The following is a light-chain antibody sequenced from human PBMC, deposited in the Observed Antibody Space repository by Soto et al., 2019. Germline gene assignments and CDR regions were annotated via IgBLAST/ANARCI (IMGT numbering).Light chain of an antibody. V-gene: IGKV3-15*01. CDR3: QQYNNCPLIS. CDR2: GAS. Sequence: EIVLTQSPATLSLSPGERATLSCWASQSVSSSLAWYQLKPGQAPRLLIYGASTRATGIPCRFSGSGSGTEFTFNISGLPSEDFAVYCWQQYNNCPLISFGQGKRLEIK. CDR1: QSVSSS. J-gene: IGKJ5*01.